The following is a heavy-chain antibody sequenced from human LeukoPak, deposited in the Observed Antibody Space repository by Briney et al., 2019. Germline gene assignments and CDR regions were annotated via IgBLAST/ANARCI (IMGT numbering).Heavy chain of an antibody. J-gene: IGHJ5*02. CDR1: GFTFSNYW. V-gene: IGHV3-74*01. CDR2: IYVDGRTT. Sequence: GGSLRLSCVASGFTFSNYWMHWVRQPPGKGLVWVSRIYVDGRTTNYADSVKGRFTISRDNAKNTVYLEVNSLSVEDTATYYCIRDFRSADLWGQGTLVTVTS. CDR3: IRDFRSADL.